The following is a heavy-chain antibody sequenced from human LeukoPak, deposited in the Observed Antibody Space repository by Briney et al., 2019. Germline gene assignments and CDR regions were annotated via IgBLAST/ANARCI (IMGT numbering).Heavy chain of an antibody. D-gene: IGHD6-13*01. V-gene: IGHV4-34*01. Sequence: SETLSLTCSVYGGSFSDYYWNWIRQAPGKGLEWIGEINHLGTTKYNPSLKSRVTISVDTSKNQFSLKLSSVTAADTAVYYCARGVAAAGTRYYYYYYYMDVWGKGTTVTVSS. CDR1: GGSFSDYY. CDR3: ARGVAAAGTRYYYYYYYMDV. J-gene: IGHJ6*03. CDR2: INHLGTT.